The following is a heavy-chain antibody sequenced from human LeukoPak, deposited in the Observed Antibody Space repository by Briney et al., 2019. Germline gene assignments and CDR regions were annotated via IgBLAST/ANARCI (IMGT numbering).Heavy chain of an antibody. CDR1: GFTFSSYE. J-gene: IGHJ4*02. D-gene: IGHD3-10*01. V-gene: IGHV3-48*03. CDR3: ARGLWAHIDY. CDR2: ISSSDSTI. Sequence: GGSLRLSCAASGFTFSSYEMNWVRQAPGKGPEWVSYISSSDSTIYYADSVKGRFTISRDNAKNSLYLQMNGLRAEDTAVYYCARGLWAHIDYWGQGTLLTVSS.